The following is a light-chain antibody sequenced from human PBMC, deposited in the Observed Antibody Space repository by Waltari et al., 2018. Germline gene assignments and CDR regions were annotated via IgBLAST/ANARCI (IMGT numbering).Light chain of an antibody. CDR2: TDN. J-gene: IGLJ2*01. V-gene: IGLV1-44*01. CDR1: FSTIESNT. CDR3: AAWDDSLNGIV. Sequence: QSVLTQPPSASGTPGQRVAISCSGRFSTIESNTVTWYQQLAGTSPKLLIYTDNQRPSGVPDRFSGSNSGTSASLAISGLQSEDEADYYCAAWDDSLNGIVFGGGTKLTVL.